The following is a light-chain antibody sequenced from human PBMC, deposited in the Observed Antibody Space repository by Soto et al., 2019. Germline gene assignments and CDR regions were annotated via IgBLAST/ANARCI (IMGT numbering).Light chain of an antibody. CDR2: GAS. CDR3: QQYGSSPRT. J-gene: IGKJ1*01. CDR1: QSVTRSY. V-gene: IGKV3-20*01. Sequence: EIVLTQSPGTLSLSPGERATLSCRASQSVTRSYLAWYQQKPGQAPSLLIFGASNRATGIPGRFSGSGSGTDFTLTIRRLEPEDSAVYYCQQYGSSPRTFGQGTKVAIK.